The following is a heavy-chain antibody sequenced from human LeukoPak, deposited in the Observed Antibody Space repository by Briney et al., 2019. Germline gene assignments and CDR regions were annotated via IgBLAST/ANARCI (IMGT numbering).Heavy chain of an antibody. CDR1: GYSFSNYW. CDR3: ARRSSGWYLDY. Sequence: GESLKISCKGSGYSFSNYWIGWVRQMPGKGLEWMGIINPGDSDTRYSPSFQGQVTISADKSISTAYLQWSSLKASDTAMYYCARRSSGWYLDYWGQGTLVTVSS. V-gene: IGHV5-51*01. D-gene: IGHD6-19*01. J-gene: IGHJ4*02. CDR2: INPGDSDT.